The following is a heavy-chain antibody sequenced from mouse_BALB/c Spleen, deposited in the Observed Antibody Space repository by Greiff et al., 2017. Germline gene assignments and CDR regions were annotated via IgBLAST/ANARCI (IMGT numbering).Heavy chain of an antibody. J-gene: IGHJ3*01. CDR1: GYTFTNTL. CDR2: INPESGGT. Sequence: QVQLQQSGAELVRPGTSVKLSCTASGYTFTNTLIEWVKQRPGQGLEWIGVINPESGGTNYNEKFKGKATLTADKSSSTAYMQLSSLTSDDSAVYFCARSRYYGSSHALAYWGQGTLVTVSA. CDR3: ARSRYYGSSHALAY. V-gene: IGHV1-54*01. D-gene: IGHD1-1*01.